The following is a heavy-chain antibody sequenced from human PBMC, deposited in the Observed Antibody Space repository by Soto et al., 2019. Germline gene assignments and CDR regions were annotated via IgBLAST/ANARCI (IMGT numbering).Heavy chain of an antibody. CDR1: GYIFTGYL. V-gene: IGHV1-2*04. Sequence: QVQLVQSGAEVKKPGAPVKVSCKASGYIFTGYLIHWVRQAPGQGLEWMGWINPNSGDTYNAQKFQGWVTMTRDTSISTAYMELRRLRSDDTAVYYCALGVELLYTFHIWCQGTMVTVSS. D-gene: IGHD3-10*01. CDR3: ALGVELLYTFHI. J-gene: IGHJ3*02. CDR2: INPNSGDT.